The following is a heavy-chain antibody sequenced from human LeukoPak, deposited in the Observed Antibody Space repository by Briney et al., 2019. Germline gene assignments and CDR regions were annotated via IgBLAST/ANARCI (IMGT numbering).Heavy chain of an antibody. J-gene: IGHJ4*02. D-gene: IGHD6-13*01. CDR2: IKGDGSEK. Sequence: PGGSLRLSCAASGFSFSSHWMNWVRQAPGKRLQWVATIKGDGSEKFYVDSVKGRFTISRDNAKNSLYLQMNILRAEDTAVNYCARDGPATDTDLDCWGQGTLVIVSS. CDR1: GFSFSSHW. CDR3: ARDGPATDTDLDC. V-gene: IGHV3-7*01.